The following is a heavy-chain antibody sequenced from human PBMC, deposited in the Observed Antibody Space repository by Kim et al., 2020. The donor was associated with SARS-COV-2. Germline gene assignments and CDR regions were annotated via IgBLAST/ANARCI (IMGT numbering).Heavy chain of an antibody. CDR2: INHSGRT. CDR3: AGRLSNTSGWGSHYCDL. D-gene: IGHD3-10*01. Sequence: SETLSLTCAVYGGSFSGYYWSWIRQPPGKGLEWIGEINHSGRTNYNPSLTSRVTISVDTSKNQFSLKLTSVTAADTAVYYCAGRLSNTSGWGSHYCDLWGQGTLVTVSS. CDR1: GGSFSGYY. V-gene: IGHV4-34*01. J-gene: IGHJ4*02.